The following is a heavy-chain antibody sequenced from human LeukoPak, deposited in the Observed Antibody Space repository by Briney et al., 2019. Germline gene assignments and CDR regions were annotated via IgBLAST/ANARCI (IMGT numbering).Heavy chain of an antibody. J-gene: IGHJ4*02. CDR3: ARGYSNYLDY. CDR2: INPSGGST. V-gene: IGHV1-46*01. CDR1: GYIFISHY. Sequence: ASVKVSCKASGYIFISHYMHWARQAPGQGLEWMGIINPSGGSTSYAQKFQGRVTMTRDTSTSTVYMELSSLRSEDTAVYYCARGYSNYLDYWGQGTLVTVSS. D-gene: IGHD4-11*01.